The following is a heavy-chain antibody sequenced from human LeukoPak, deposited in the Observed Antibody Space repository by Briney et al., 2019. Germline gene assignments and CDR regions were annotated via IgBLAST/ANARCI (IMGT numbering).Heavy chain of an antibody. J-gene: IGHJ6*02. CDR2: ISGSGGST. CDR1: GFTFSSYA. Sequence: GGSLRLSCAASGFTFSSYAMSWVRQAPGKGLEWVSAISGSGGSTYYADSVKGRFTISRDNSKNTPYLQMNSLRAEDTAVYYCAKVRPGYYYYYGMDVWGQGTTVTVSS. CDR3: AKVRPGYYYYYGMDV. D-gene: IGHD7-27*01. V-gene: IGHV3-23*01.